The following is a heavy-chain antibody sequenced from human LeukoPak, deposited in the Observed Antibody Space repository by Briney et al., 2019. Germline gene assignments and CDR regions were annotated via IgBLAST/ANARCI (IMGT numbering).Heavy chain of an antibody. V-gene: IGHV1-2*02. CDR1: GYTFTGYY. CDR2: INLNSGGT. D-gene: IGHD3-10*01. Sequence: GASVKVSCTASGYTFTGYYMHWVRQAPGQGLEWMGLINLNSGGTNYAHTFQGRFTIARDTSISTLYMQLSRLRSDDTAVYYCASVPLWFREALDPIDYWGEGTLVTVSS. J-gene: IGHJ4*02. CDR3: ASVPLWFREALDPIDY.